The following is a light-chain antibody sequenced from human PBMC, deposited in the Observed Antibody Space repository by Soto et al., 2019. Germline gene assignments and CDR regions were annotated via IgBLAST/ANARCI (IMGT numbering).Light chain of an antibody. J-gene: IGKJ2*01. Sequence: DIQMTQSPSTLSASVGDGVTITCRASQSIGSGLAWYQQKPGKAPKILIYKATNLQTGVPSRFSGSGSGTDFRLTITSLQPVDSATYDCQHYTDFHYSIAQRTQVEI. CDR2: KAT. V-gene: IGKV1-5*03. CDR1: QSIGSG. CDR3: QHYTDFHYS.